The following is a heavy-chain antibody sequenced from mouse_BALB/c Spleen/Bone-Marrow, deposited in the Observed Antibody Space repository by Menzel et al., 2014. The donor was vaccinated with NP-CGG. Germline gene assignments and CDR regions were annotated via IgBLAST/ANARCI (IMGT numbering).Heavy chain of an antibody. V-gene: IGHV1-14*01. CDR2: INPYNDGT. Sequence: EVHLVESGPELVKPGASVKMSCKASGYTFTSYFMHWVKQRPEQGLEWIGYINPYNDGTKYNEKFKGKATLTSDKSSSTAYMELSSLTSEDSAVYYCTRIYYDYDGVWFAYWGQGTLVTVSA. D-gene: IGHD2-4*01. CDR1: GYTFTSYF. J-gene: IGHJ3*01. CDR3: TRIYYDYDGVWFAY.